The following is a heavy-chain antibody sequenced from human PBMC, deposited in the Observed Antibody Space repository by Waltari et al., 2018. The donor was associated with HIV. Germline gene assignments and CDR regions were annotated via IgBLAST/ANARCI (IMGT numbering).Heavy chain of an antibody. CDR3: VGTVTTLYRWFDP. Sequence: EVQLVESGGGLVQPGGSLSLTCAASGFVFSSYWMNWVRPGPGKGLEWVASIKQDGSDKYYVDSVKGRFTISRDNAKNSLYLQMNNLRAEDTALYYCVGTVTTLYRWFDPWGQGTLVTVSS. CDR2: IKQDGSDK. J-gene: IGHJ5*02. CDR1: GFVFSSYW. V-gene: IGHV3-7*01. D-gene: IGHD4-17*01.